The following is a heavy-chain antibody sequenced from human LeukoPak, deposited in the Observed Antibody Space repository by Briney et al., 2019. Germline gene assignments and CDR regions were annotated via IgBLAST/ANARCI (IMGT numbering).Heavy chain of an antibody. D-gene: IGHD5-18*01. CDR3: ARTTWIQLWLAIDY. CDR2: ISSSGSTI. Sequence: GGSLRLSCAASGFTFSDYYMSWIRQAPGKGLEWVSYISSSGSTIYYADSVKGRFTISRDNAKNSLYLQMNSLRAEDTAVYYCARTTWIQLWLAIDYWGQGTLVTVSS. CDR1: GFTFSDYY. V-gene: IGHV3-11*01. J-gene: IGHJ4*02.